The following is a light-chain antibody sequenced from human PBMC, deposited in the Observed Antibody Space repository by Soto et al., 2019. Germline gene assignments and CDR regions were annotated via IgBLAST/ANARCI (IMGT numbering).Light chain of an antibody. CDR3: SSFTSSTTRV. V-gene: IGLV2-14*01. CDR2: EVS. CDR1: SSDVGGYNY. J-gene: IGLJ3*02. Sequence: QSALTQPASVSGSPGQSITISCTGTSSDVGGYNYVSWYQQYPGKAPKLMIYEVSNRPSGVSNHFSGSKSGNTASLTISGLQDEDEADYYCSSFTSSTTRVFGGGTKLTV.